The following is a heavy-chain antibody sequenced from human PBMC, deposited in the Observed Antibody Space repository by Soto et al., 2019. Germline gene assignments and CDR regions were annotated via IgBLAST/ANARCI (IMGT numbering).Heavy chain of an antibody. CDR3: AKDWAHDLEWLFGQYGMDV. CDR1: GFTFSSYA. CDR2: ISGSGGST. J-gene: IGHJ6*02. V-gene: IGHV3-23*01. Sequence: PGGSLRLSCAASGFTFSSYAMSWVRQAPGKGLEWVSAISGSGGSTYYADSVKGRFTISRDNSKNTLYLQMNSLRAEDTAVYYCAKDWAHDLEWLFGQYGMDVWGQGTTVTVSS. D-gene: IGHD3-3*01.